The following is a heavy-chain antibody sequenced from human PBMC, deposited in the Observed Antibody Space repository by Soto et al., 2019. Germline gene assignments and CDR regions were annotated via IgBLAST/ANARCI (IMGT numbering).Heavy chain of an antibody. D-gene: IGHD5-12*01. CDR3: VKSRGGNNFDFFD. CDR1: VFTFSSYA. Sequence: GSLRISCSASVFTFSSYAMHWVRQAPGKGLEYVSGVRGNGDPPFYADSVKGRFTISRDNSKNTLYLQMSSLSADDTAVYYCVKSRGGNNFDFFDWGQGALVTVSS. J-gene: IGHJ4*02. CDR2: VRGNGDPP. V-gene: IGHV3-64D*06.